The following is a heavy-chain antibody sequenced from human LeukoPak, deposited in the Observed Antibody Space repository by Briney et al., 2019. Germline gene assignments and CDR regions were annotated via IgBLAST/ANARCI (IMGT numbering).Heavy chain of an antibody. J-gene: IGHJ5*02. D-gene: IGHD6-19*01. V-gene: IGHV4-59*08. CDR1: GGSISSYY. CDR3: ARHGSGWYYDP. Sequence: SETLSLTCTVSGGSISSYYWSWIRQPPGKGLEWIGYIYSSGSTYYNPSLKSRVTISVDTSKNQFSLKLSSVTAADTAVYYCARHGSGWYYDPWGQGILVTVSS. CDR2: IYSSGST.